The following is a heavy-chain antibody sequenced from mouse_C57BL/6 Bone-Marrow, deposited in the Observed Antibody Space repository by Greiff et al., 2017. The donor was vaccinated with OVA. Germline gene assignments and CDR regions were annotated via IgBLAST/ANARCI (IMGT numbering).Heavy chain of an antibody. CDR2: INPSSGYT. V-gene: IGHV1-7*01. CDR3: ARWYYAMDY. J-gene: IGHJ4*01. CDR1: GYTFTSYW. Sequence: VQLQQSGAELAKPGASVKLSCKASGYTFTSYWMHWVKQRPGQGLEWLGYINPSSGYTKYTQKFKAKATLTADKSSSTAYMQLSSLTYEDSAVDYCARWYYAMDYWGQGTSVTVSS.